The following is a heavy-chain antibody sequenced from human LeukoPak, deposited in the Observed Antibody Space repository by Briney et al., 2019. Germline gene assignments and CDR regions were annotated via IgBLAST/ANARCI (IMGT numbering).Heavy chain of an antibody. Sequence: GGSLRLSCAASGFTFSSYSMNWVCLGPGRGLGWVSSISSSSSDITYADSVKGRFTTSRVNARNTLYLQMNSLRAEAPAVLSFARGIREGYCSGGNCYSFGYWGQGALVTVSS. CDR1: GFTFSSYS. D-gene: IGHD2-15*01. CDR3: ARGIREGYCSGGNCYSFGY. J-gene: IGHJ4*02. V-gene: IGHV3-21*01. CDR2: ISSSSSDI.